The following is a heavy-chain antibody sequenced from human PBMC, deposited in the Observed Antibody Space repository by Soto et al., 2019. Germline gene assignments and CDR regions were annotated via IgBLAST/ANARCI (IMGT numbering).Heavy chain of an antibody. J-gene: IGHJ6*02. CDR3: ARCTHGAINTCYYLED. CDR2: IYPGDSDT. Sequence: EVQLVQSGAEVRKPGESLKISCKGSGYSFTSYWIAWVRQMPGKGLEWMGVIYPGDSDTRYSPSFQGQVTISADKSISTAYLQWSSLKASDTAMYYCARCTHGAINTCYYLEDWGQGTTVTVSS. CDR1: GYSFTSYW. D-gene: IGHD2-15*01. V-gene: IGHV5-51*01.